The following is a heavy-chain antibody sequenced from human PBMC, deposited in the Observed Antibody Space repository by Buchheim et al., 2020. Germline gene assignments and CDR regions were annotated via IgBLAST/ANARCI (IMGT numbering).Heavy chain of an antibody. Sequence: QVQLQESGPGLVKPSETLSLTCTVSNGSISSNYWTWIRQPPGKGLEWIGDIYSSGSTNYNPSLRSRVTISIDTSKKQFFLNLYSVTAADTAVYYCARDGFFSGWSVWGQGTLGTVSS. J-gene: IGHJ4*02. CDR2: IYSSGST. V-gene: IGHV4-59*01. CDR3: ARDGFFSGWSV. CDR1: NGSISSNY. D-gene: IGHD6-19*01.